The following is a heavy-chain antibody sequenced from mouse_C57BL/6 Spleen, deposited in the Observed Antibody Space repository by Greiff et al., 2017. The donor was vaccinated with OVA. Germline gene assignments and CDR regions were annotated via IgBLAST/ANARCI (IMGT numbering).Heavy chain of an antibody. J-gene: IGHJ2*01. Sequence: VQLKESGPVLVKPGASVKMSCKASGYTFTDYYMNWVKQSHGKSLEWIGVINPYNGGTSYNQKFKGKATLTVDKSSSTAYMELNSLTSEDSAVYYCARRPYYSNYFDYWGQGTTLTVSS. V-gene: IGHV1-19*01. D-gene: IGHD2-5*01. CDR2: INPYNGGT. CDR3: ARRPYYSNYFDY. CDR1: GYTFTDYY.